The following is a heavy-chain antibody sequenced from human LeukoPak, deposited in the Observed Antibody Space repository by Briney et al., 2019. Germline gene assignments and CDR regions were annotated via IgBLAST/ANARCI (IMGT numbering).Heavy chain of an antibody. CDR2: IIPILGIA. D-gene: IGHD3-9*01. CDR1: GGTFISYA. CDR3: ARGSAESYCDILTGYIPYYYYGMDV. Sequence: ASEKVSCKASGGTFISYAISWVRQAPGQGLEWMGRIIPILGIANYAQKFQGRVTITADKSTSTAYMELSSLRSEDTAVYYCARGSAESYCDILTGYIPYYYYGMDVWGQGTTVTVSS. V-gene: IGHV1-69*04. J-gene: IGHJ6*02.